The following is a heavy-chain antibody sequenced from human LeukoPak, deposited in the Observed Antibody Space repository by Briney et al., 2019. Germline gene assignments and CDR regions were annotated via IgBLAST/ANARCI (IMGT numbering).Heavy chain of an antibody. J-gene: IGHJ4*02. D-gene: IGHD4-11*01. V-gene: IGHV3-49*04. CDR2: ISGKAYGGTT. CDR1: GFTFGDYA. CDR3: SRDRADYTPLDF. Sequence: GGSLRLSCTTSGFTFGDYAMNWVRQAPGKGREWVGFISGKAYGGTTEYAASVRGRFTISRDDSKSIAYLQMNSLKTEDTAVYYCSRDRADYTPLDFWGQGTLVTVSS.